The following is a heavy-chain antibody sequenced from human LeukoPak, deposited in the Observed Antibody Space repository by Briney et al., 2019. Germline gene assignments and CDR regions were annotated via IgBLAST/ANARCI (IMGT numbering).Heavy chain of an antibody. CDR3: ARADYCSRISCSYYYDYYGMDL. J-gene: IGHJ6*02. CDR2: ISYDGSNQ. V-gene: IGHV3-30*03. Sequence: PGGSLRLSCVASGITFSAYGMHWVRQAPGKGLEWVAVISYDGSNQYYADSVKGRFTISRDNSKNTLYLQMHGLTPDDTAVYYCARADYCSRISCSYYYDYYGMDLWGQGTTVTVSS. CDR1: GITFSAYG. D-gene: IGHD2-2*01.